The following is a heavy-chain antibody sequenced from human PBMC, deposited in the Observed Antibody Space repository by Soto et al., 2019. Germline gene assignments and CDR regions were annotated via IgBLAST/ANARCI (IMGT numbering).Heavy chain of an antibody. Sequence: QVQLQQSGPGLVKPSETLSLTCSVSSGPTSRHNWGWIRQPPGRGLEWIGYVYYTGGTSYNPSLNSRGTICADTSTNHISLTLTSVTAADTAVYYCVRHGSGNLHGLVDVGGQGTTVRVSS. J-gene: IGHJ6*02. CDR3: VRHGSGNLHGLVDV. CDR1: SGPTSRHN. V-gene: IGHV4-59*08. CDR2: VYYTGGT. D-gene: IGHD1-26*01.